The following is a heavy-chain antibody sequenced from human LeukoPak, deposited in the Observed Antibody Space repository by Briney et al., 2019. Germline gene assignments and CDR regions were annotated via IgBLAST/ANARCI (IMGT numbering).Heavy chain of an antibody. V-gene: IGHV4-59*01. CDR1: GGSISSYY. J-gene: IGHJ4*02. Sequence: PSETLSLTCTVSGGSISSYYWSWIRQPPGKGLEWIGYIYYSGSTNYNPSLKSRVTISVDTSKNQFSLKLSSVTAADTAVYNCARGLLNSGLHPFDYWGQGTLVTVSS. CDR3: ARGLLNSGLHPFDY. D-gene: IGHD5-12*01. CDR2: IYYSGST.